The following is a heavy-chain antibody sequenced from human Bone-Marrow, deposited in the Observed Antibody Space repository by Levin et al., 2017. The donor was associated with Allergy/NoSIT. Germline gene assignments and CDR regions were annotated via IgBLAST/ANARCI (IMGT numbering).Heavy chain of an antibody. D-gene: IGHD4-23*01. CDR3: ATQTTVVTQGSSYYFDY. CDR2: ISGSGGST. J-gene: IGHJ4*02. Sequence: GGSLRLSCAASGFTFSSYAMSWVRQAPGKGLEWVSAISGSGGSTYYADSVKGRFTISRDNSKNTLYLQMNSLRAEDTAVYYCATQTTVVTQGSSYYFDYWGQGTLVTVSS. CDR1: GFTFSSYA. V-gene: IGHV3-23*01.